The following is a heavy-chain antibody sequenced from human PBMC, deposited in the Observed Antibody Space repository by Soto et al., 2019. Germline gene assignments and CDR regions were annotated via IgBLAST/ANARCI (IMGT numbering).Heavy chain of an antibody. CDR1: VFTFSSYE. Sequence: GGSLRLSCAASVFTFSSYEMNWVRQAPGKGREWVSYISSSGSTIYYADSVKGRFTISRDNAKNSLYLQMNSLRAEDTAVYYCARDPEYYDFWSGYRTDGMDVWGQGTTVTVSS. CDR2: ISSSGSTI. J-gene: IGHJ6*02. CDR3: ARDPEYYDFWSGYRTDGMDV. V-gene: IGHV3-48*03. D-gene: IGHD3-3*01.